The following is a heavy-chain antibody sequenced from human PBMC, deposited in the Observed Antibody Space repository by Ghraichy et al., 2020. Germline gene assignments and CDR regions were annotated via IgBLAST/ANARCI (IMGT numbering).Heavy chain of an antibody. D-gene: IGHD2-2*01. CDR3: AREGYCSSTSCYGRPFDYYYYGMDV. J-gene: IGHJ6*02. V-gene: IGHV3-33*01. Sequence: GGSLRLSCAASGFTFSSYGMHWVRQAPGKGLEWVAVIWYDGSTKYYADSVKGRFTISRDNSKNTLYLQMNSLRAEDTAVYYCAREGYCSSTSCYGRPFDYYYYGMDVWGQGTTVTVSS. CDR2: IWYDGSTK. CDR1: GFTFSSYG.